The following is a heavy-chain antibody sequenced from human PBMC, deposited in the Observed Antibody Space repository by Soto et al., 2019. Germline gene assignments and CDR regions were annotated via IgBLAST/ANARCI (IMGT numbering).Heavy chain of an antibody. J-gene: IGHJ5*02. CDR2: ISYDGSNK. Sequence: QVQLVESGGGVVQPGRSLRLSCAASGFTFSSYGMHWVRQAPGKGLEWVAVISYDGSNKYYADSVKGRFTISRDNSKNTLYLQMNSLRAEDTAVYYCAKDGTMIDLWPAWFDPWGQGTLVTVSS. D-gene: IGHD3-22*01. V-gene: IGHV3-30*18. CDR3: AKDGTMIDLWPAWFDP. CDR1: GFTFSSYG.